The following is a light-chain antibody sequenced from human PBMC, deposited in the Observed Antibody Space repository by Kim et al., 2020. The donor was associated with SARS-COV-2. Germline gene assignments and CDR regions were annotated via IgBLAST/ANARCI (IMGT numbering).Light chain of an antibody. V-gene: IGLV2-8*01. CDR3: SSYADNNNLF. Sequence: GQSVTISCTGSRSDVGAYNYVSWYQQHPGKAPQLMIFEVTKRPSGVPDRFSGSKSGNTASLTVSGLQAEDEADYYCSSYADNNNLFFGGGTQLTVL. CDR1: RSDVGAYNY. J-gene: IGLJ2*01. CDR2: EVT.